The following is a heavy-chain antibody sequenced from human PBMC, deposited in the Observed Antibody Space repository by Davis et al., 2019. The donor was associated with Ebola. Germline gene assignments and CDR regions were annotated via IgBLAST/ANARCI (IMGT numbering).Heavy chain of an antibody. CDR2: INHSGST. J-gene: IGHJ5*02. CDR3: ARLKQQLDPGWFDP. Sequence: MPSETLSLTCAVYGGSFSDYYWSWIRQPPGKGLEWIAEINHSGSTNYNPSLKSRVTISVDTSKNQFSLKLSSVTAADTAVYYCARLKQQLDPGWFDPWGQGTLVTVSS. CDR1: GGSFSDYY. D-gene: IGHD6-13*01. V-gene: IGHV4-34*01.